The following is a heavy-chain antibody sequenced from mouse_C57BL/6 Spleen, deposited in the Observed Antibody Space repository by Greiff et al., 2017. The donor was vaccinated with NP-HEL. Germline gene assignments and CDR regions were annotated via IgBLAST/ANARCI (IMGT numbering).Heavy chain of an antibody. CDR1: GFTFTDYY. Sequence: EVQVVESGGGLVQPGGSLSLSCAASGFTFTDYYMSWVRQPPGKALEWLGFIRNKANGYTTEYSASVKGQFTISRDNSQSILYLQMNALRAEDSATYYCARGAFWGAMDYWGQGTSVTVSS. J-gene: IGHJ4*01. V-gene: IGHV7-3*01. CDR2: IRNKANGYTT. D-gene: IGHD4-1*01. CDR3: ARGAFWGAMDY.